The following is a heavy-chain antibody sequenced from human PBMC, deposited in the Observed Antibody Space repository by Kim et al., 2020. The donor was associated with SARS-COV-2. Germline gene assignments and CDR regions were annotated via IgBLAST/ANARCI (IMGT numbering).Heavy chain of an antibody. CDR1: GFTFSNYE. J-gene: IGHJ4*02. CDR2: IGTSGNNI. D-gene: IGHD2-21*01. V-gene: IGHV3-48*03. Sequence: GGSLRLSCAASGFTFSNYEFNWVRQAPGKGLEWISYIGTSGNNIYYAHSVKGRFNVSRDSAKNSLYLQMDSLRDEDSAVYYCARETINCGGDCYDYWGQG. CDR3: ARETINCGGDCYDY.